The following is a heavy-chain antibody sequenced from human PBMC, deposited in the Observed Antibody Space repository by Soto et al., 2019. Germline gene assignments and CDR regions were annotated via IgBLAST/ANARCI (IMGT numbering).Heavy chain of an antibody. CDR3: ASQDYDSSGYYPHWFDP. CDR2: TYYRSKWYN. V-gene: IGHV6-1*01. J-gene: IGHJ5*02. D-gene: IGHD3-22*01. Sequence: SQTLSLTCAISGDSVSSNSAAGNCIIQSPSRVLEWLGRTYYRSKWYNDYAVSVKSRITINPDTSKNQFSLQLNSVTPEDTAVYYCASQDYDSSGYYPHWFDPWGQGTLVTVSS. CDR1: GDSVSSNSAA.